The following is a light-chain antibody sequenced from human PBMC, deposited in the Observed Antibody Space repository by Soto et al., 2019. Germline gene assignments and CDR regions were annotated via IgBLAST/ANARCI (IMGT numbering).Light chain of an antibody. CDR2: DAS. Sequence: EIVLTQPPGTLSLSPGERATLSCRASQSVRTYLAWYQVKPGQAPTLLXYDASTRASGVPDRFSGSGSGTDFTLTISSLEPEDFALYYCQKRNTWPPITFGQGTRLEIK. CDR3: QKRNTWPPIT. J-gene: IGKJ5*01. CDR1: QSVRTY. V-gene: IGKV3-11*01.